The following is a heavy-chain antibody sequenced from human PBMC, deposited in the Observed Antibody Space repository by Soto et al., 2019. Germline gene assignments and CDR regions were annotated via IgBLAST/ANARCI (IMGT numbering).Heavy chain of an antibody. D-gene: IGHD2-2*01. CDR1: GFTFSNAW. Sequence: GGSLRLSCAASGFTFSNAWMSWVRQAPGKGLEWAGRIKSKTDGGTTDYAAPVKGRFTISRDDSKNTLYLQMNSLKTEDTAVYYCTSEPILVVPAAPLGDYWGQGTLVTVSS. J-gene: IGHJ4*02. CDR2: IKSKTDGGTT. V-gene: IGHV3-15*01. CDR3: TSEPILVVPAAPLGDY.